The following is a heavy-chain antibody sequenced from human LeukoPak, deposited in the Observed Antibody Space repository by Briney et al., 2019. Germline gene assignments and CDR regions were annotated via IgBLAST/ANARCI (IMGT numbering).Heavy chain of an antibody. CDR1: GGSVSSGGYS. CDR2: IYDSGST. D-gene: IGHD3-10*01. Sequence: PSETLSLTCAVSGGSVSSGGYSWSWIRQPPGKGLEWIGYIYDSGSTYYNPSLKSRVTISLDRSKNQFSLKLSSVTAADTAVYYCARRRAYGSGTLSTAFDYWGQGTLVTVSS. J-gene: IGHJ4*02. V-gene: IGHV4-30-2*01. CDR3: ARRRAYGSGTLSTAFDY.